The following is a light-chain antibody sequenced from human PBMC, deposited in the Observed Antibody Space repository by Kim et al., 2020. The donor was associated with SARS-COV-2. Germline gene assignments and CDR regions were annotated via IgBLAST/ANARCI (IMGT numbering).Light chain of an antibody. J-gene: IGKJ1*01. V-gene: IGKV2-28*01. CDR1: QSLLHSNGYNY. CDR3: MQALQCPRT. Sequence: EIVMTQSPLSLPVIPGEPASISCRSSQSLLHSNGYNYLDWYLQKPGQSPQLLIYLGSNRASGVPDRFSGSGSGTEFTLRISRVEAEDVGVYYCMQALQCPRTFGQGTKVDIK. CDR2: LGS.